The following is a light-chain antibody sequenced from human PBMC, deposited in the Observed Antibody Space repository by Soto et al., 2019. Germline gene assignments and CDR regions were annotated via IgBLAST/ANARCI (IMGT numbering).Light chain of an antibody. J-gene: IGLJ3*02. CDR1: SSDIGGDND. CDR2: EVS. Sequence: QSAPTQPPSASGSPGQSVTISCTGSSSDIGGDNDVSWYQQHPGKAPKVMIYEVSKRPSGVPDRFSGSTSANTASLTVSGLQAEDEADYYCSSYAGSNNLVFGGGTKVTVL. V-gene: IGLV2-8*01. CDR3: SSYAGSNNLV.